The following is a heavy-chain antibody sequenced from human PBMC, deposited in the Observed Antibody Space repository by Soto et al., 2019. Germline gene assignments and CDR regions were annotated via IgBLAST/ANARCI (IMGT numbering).Heavy chain of an antibody. CDR1: GFTFSSYS. CDR2: ISSSSSYI. CDR3: ARVGTRVQGY. Sequence: EVQLVESGGGLVKPGGSLRLSCAASGFTFSSYSMNWVRQAPGKGLEWVSSISSSSSYIYYADSVKGRFTISRDNAKNSLYLQMNSPRAEDTAVYYCARVGTRVQGYWGQGTLVTVSS. V-gene: IGHV3-21*01. J-gene: IGHJ4*02. D-gene: IGHD2-2*01.